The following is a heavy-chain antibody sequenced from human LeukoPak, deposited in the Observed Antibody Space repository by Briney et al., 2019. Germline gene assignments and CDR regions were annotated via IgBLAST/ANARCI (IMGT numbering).Heavy chain of an antibody. CDR3: ARLSPIWWFY. V-gene: IGHV4-39*01. J-gene: IGHJ4*02. D-gene: IGHD2-21*01. CDR2: IYYDGRN. Sequence: KPSETLSLTCTVSGGSISSSSHYWGWIRQPPGKGLEWIGSIYYDGRNYYNPSLKNRVTISADTSKNQFSLKLSSVTAADTAVYYCARLSPIWWFYWGQGTLVTVSS. CDR1: GGSISSSSHY.